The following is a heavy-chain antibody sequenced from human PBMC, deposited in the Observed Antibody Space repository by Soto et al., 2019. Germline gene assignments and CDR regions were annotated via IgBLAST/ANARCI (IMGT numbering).Heavy chain of an antibody. V-gene: IGHV4-4*02. CDR2: IYHSGST. Sequence: SETLSLTCAVSGGSISSSNWWSWVRQPPGKGLEWIGEIYHSGSTNYNPSLKSRVTISVDKSKNQFSLNMSSVTAADTAVYYCAGDSHYYGMDVGGQGTTVTVSS. CDR1: GGSISSSNW. J-gene: IGHJ6*02. CDR3: AGDSHYYGMDV.